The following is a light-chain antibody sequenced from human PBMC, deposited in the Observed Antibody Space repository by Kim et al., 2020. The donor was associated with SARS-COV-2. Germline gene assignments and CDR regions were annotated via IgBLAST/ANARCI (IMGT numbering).Light chain of an antibody. CDR3: NSRDTNDNVV. CDR2: ANN. Sequence: VALGQTVRITCQGDSLRSYYATWYQQKPGPAPILLIYANNNRPPGIPDRFSGSSSGNTASLTITGAQAEDEADYYCNSRDTNDNVVFGGGPQLTVL. V-gene: IGLV3-19*01. CDR1: SLRSYY. J-gene: IGLJ2*01.